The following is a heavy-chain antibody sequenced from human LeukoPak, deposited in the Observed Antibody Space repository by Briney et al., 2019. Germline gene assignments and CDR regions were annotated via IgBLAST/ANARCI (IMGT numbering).Heavy chain of an antibody. D-gene: IGHD4-23*01. CDR1: EFSVGSNY. J-gene: IGHJ4*02. V-gene: IGHV3-11*01. CDR2: ISSSGSTI. Sequence: GGSLRLSCAASEFSVGSNYMTWVRQAPGKGLEWVSYISSSGSTIYYADSVKGRFTISRDNAKNSLYLEMNSLRAEDTAVYYCAKIGGNVVYWGQGTLVTVSS. CDR3: AKIGGNVVY.